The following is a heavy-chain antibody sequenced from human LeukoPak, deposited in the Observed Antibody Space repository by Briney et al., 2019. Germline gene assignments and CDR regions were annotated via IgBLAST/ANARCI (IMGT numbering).Heavy chain of an antibody. CDR2: TYYRSKWYN. D-gene: IGHD5-18*01. CDR3: ASAAGGTAMVGYGMDV. Sequence: SQTLSLTCAISGDSVSSNSAAWNWIRQSPSGGLEWLGRTYYRSKWYNDYAVSVKSRITINPDTSKNQFSLQLKSVTPEDTAVYYCASAAGGTAMVGYGMDVWGQGTTVTVSS. V-gene: IGHV6-1*01. CDR1: GDSVSSNSAA. J-gene: IGHJ6*02.